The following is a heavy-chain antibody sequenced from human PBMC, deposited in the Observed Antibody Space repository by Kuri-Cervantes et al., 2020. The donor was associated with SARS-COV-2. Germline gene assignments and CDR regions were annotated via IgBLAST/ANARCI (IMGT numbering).Heavy chain of an antibody. CDR3: AKVFQWFAVPAAIGAFDI. J-gene: IGHJ3*02. CDR2: IRYDGSNK. D-gene: IGHD2-2*02. CDR1: GFTFSSYG. Sequence: GGSLRLSCAASGFTFSSYGMHWFRQAPGKGLEWVAFIRYDGSNKYYADSVKGRFTISRDNSKNTLYLQMNSLRAEDTDVYYCAKVFQWFAVPAAIGAFDIWGQGTMVTVSS. V-gene: IGHV3-30*02.